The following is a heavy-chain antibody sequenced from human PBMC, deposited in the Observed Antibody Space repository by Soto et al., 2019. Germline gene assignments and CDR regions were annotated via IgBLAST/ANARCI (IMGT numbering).Heavy chain of an antibody. V-gene: IGHV3-23*01. CDR3: VHGSQPLAVFDY. J-gene: IGHJ4*02. CDR2: ISGSGGST. Sequence: QPGGSLRLSCAASGFTFSSYAMSWVRQAPGKGLEWVSAISGSGGSTYYADSVKGRFTISRDNSKNTLYLQMNSLRAEDTAVYYCVHGSQPLAVFDYWGQGTLVTVSS. D-gene: IGHD1-26*01. CDR1: GFTFSSYA.